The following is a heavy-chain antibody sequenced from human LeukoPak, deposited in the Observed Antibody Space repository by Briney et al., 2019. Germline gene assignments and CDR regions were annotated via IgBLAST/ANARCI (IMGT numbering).Heavy chain of an antibody. CDR2: ISSSSSYI. CDR1: GFTFSSYS. J-gene: IGHJ6*03. D-gene: IGHD4-11*01. Sequence: GGSLRLSCAATGFTFSSYSMNWVRQAPGKGLEWVSSISSSSSYIYYADSVKGRFTISRDNAKNSLYLQMSSLRAEDTAVYYCTRVEETATTAAIIRKYSYYYYYMDVWGKGNTVTVSS. V-gene: IGHV3-21*01. CDR3: TRVEETATTAAIIRKYSYYYYYMDV.